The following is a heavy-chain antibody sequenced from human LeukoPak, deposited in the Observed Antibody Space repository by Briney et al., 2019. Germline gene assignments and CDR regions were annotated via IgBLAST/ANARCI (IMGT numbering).Heavy chain of an antibody. V-gene: IGHV1-2*02. CDR1: GYTFTGYY. D-gene: IGHD5-12*01. J-gene: IGHJ6*02. CDR2: INPNSGGT. CDR3: ARGYELDYYYGMDV. Sequence: ASVKVSCKASGYTFTGYYMHWVRRAPGQGLEWMGWINPNSGGTNYAQKFQGRVTMTRDTPISTAYMELSRLRSDDTAVYYCARGYELDYYYGMDVWGQGTTVTVSS.